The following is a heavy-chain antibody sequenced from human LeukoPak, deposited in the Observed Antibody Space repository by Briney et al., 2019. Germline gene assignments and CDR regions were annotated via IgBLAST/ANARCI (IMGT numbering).Heavy chain of an antibody. CDR3: ADVRGVIILT. J-gene: IGHJ4*02. V-gene: IGHV4-38-2*02. Sequence: PSETLSLTCTVSGCSISSGYYWGWIRQPPGKGLEWIGSIYHSGSTYYNPSLKSRVTIPVDTSKNQFSLKLSSVTAADTAVYYCADVRGVIILTWGQGTLVTVSS. CDR1: GCSISSGYY. CDR2: IYHSGST. D-gene: IGHD3-10*01.